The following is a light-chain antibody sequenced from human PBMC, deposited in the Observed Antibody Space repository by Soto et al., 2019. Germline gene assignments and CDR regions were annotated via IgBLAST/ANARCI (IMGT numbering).Light chain of an antibody. CDR2: AAS. Sequence: DIQMIQSPSSVSASVGGRVTITCRASQDISSWLAWYQQKPGKAPQLLIYAASRLQSGVPSRFSGSGSGTDFILTISSLLPEDFATYYCQQADSFPWTFGQGTKVDIK. V-gene: IGKV1-12*01. J-gene: IGKJ1*01. CDR1: QDISSW. CDR3: QQADSFPWT.